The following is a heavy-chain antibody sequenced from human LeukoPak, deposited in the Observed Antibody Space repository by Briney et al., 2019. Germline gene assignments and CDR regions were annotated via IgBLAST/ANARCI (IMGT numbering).Heavy chain of an antibody. CDR3: ARDYLTGDAFDI. CDR2: IYYSGST. Sequence: TSETLSLTCTVSGGSISSYYWSWIRQPPGKGLEWIGYIYYSGSTNYNPSLKSRVTISVDTSKNQFSLKLSSVTAADTAVYYCARDYLTGDAFDIWGQGTMVTVSS. D-gene: IGHD2-8*02. CDR1: GGSISSYY. J-gene: IGHJ3*02. V-gene: IGHV4-59*01.